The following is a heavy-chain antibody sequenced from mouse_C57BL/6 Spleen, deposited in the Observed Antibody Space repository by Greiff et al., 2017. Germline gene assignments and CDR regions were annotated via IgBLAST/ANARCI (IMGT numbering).Heavy chain of an antibody. CDR1: GYTFTDYN. J-gene: IGHJ3*01. CDR3: ASDYGSSYPCAY. V-gene: IGHV1-22*01. D-gene: IGHD1-1*01. CDR2: INPNNGGT. Sequence: EVQLQQSGPELVKPGASVKMYCKASGYTFTDYNMHWVKQSHGKSLEWLGYINPNNGGTSYNQKFNGKATLTVNKSSSTAYMELRSLTSADSAVYYCASDYGSSYPCAYWGQGTLVTVSA.